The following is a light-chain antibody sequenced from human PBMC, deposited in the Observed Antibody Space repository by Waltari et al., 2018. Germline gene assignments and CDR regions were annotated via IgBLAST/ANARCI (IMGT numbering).Light chain of an antibody. CDR1: SNNVGNQR. CDR3: SAWDSSLSAWV. V-gene: IGLV10-54*04. Sequence: QAGLTQPPSVSKDLRQTATLTCTGNSNNVGNQREALLQQHQGHPPKLLSYRNNNRPSGISERFSASTSGNTASLTISGLQPEDEADYYCSAWDSSLSAWVFGGGTKLTVL. CDR2: RNN. J-gene: IGLJ3*02.